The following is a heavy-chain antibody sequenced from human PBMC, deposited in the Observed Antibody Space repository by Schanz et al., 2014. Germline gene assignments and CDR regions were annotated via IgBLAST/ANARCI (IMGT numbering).Heavy chain of an antibody. CDR1: GFIFNDYY. Sequence: HVQLVESGGGLVKPGGSLSLSCAASGFIFNDYYMNWIRQAPGKGLEWLSYISRDGTTSYYADSVKGRFTISRDNAKNSLYLDMPSLRGEATDVYYCARENLNWEAFDIWGQGTVVTVSS. J-gene: IGHJ3*02. D-gene: IGHD7-27*01. CDR2: ISRDGTTS. V-gene: IGHV3-11*01. CDR3: ARENLNWEAFDI.